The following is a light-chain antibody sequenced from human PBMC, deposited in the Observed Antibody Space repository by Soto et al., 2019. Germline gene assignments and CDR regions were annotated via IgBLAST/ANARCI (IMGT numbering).Light chain of an antibody. CDR2: AAS. J-gene: IGKJ3*01. Sequence: DIQMTQSPSSLSASVGDRITITCWASQSISTYLNWYQQKPGKAPNLLIYAASSLQSGVPSRFSGSGSGTDFTLTISSLQPEDFATYCWQESYKTLFTFCPGTTMDIK. CDR3: QESYKTLFT. V-gene: IGKV1-39*01. CDR1: QSISTY.